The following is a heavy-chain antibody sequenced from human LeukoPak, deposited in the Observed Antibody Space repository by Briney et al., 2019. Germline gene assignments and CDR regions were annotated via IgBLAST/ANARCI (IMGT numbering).Heavy chain of an antibody. J-gene: IGHJ4*02. CDR1: GFTFSSYT. CDR3: AKEYYVLLVYALGGSFDY. D-gene: IGHD2-8*02. CDR2: ISGNGRST. Sequence: PGGSVRLSCAASGFTFSSYTMNWVRQAPGKGLEWVSTISGNGRSTYYGDSVKGRFTISRDNSKNTLSLQMNSLRAEDTAVYYCAKEYYVLLVYALGGSFDYWGRGTLVTVSS. V-gene: IGHV3-23*01.